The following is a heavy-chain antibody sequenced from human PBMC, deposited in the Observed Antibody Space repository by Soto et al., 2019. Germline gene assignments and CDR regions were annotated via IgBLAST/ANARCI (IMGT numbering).Heavy chain of an antibody. J-gene: IGHJ4*02. V-gene: IGHV4-59*01. D-gene: IGHD5-18*01. Sequence: EPLSLTWTDSGGSISSYYWSWIRQPPGKGLEWIGYIYYSGSTNYTPSLKSRVTISVDTSKNQFSLKLSSVTAADTAVYYCARYSYGLFDYWGQGTLVTVSS. CDR3: ARYSYGLFDY. CDR2: IYYSGST. CDR1: GGSISSYY.